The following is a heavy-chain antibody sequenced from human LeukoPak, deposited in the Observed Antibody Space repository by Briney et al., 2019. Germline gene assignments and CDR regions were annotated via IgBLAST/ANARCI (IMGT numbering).Heavy chain of an antibody. Sequence: ETLSLTCAVYGGSFSGYYWSWIRQPPGKGLEWIGEINHSGSTNYNPSLKSRVTISVDTSKNQFSLKLSSVTAADTAVYYCARGRGGWYYFDYWGQGTLVTVSS. CDR3: ARGRGGWYYFDY. V-gene: IGHV4-34*01. CDR2: INHSGST. D-gene: IGHD6-19*01. CDR1: GGSFSGYY. J-gene: IGHJ4*02.